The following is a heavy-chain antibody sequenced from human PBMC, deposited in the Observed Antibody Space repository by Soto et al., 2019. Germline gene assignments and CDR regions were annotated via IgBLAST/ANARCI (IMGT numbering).Heavy chain of an antibody. V-gene: IGHV4-39*01. CDR2: VYYSGST. CDR3: WRLXGLATISYXXXY. D-gene: IGHD3-9*01. Sequence: SETLSLTCTVSGGSVSSSSYYWGWVRQPPGKGLEWIGSVYYSGSTYYNPSLESRVTISVDKSKNQFSLKLMSLSAADTAVYYCWRLXGLATISYXXXYXXQGALVTXS. J-gene: IGHJ4*02. CDR1: GGSVSSSSYY.